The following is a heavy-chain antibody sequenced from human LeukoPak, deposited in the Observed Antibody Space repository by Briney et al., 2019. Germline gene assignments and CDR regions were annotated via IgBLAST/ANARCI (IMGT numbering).Heavy chain of an antibody. J-gene: IGHJ4*02. D-gene: IGHD4-17*01. V-gene: IGHV4-4*02. CDR3: ARQNGDYGNYFDY. Sequence: PSETLSLTCVVSGASMSSSNWWSWVRQPPGKGLEWIGEIYHSGSTNYNPSFKSRVTISVDKSKNQFSLRLNSVIAADTAVYYCARQNGDYGNYFDYWGQGTLVTVSS. CDR1: GASMSSSNW. CDR2: IYHSGST.